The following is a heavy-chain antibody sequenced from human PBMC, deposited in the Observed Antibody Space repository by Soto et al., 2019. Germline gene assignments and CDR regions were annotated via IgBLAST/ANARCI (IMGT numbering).Heavy chain of an antibody. CDR1: GYTFTSYY. CDR3: ARAYYYGSGSYYQLGY. Sequence: QVQLVQSGAEVKKPGASVKVSCKASGYTFTSYYMHWVRQAPGQGLEWMGIINPSGGSTSNAKKFGGRVTMTRDTSTSTVYMELSSLRSEDTAVYYCARAYYYGSGSYYQLGYWGQGTLVTVSS. D-gene: IGHD3-10*01. J-gene: IGHJ4*02. CDR2: INPSGGST. V-gene: IGHV1-46*01.